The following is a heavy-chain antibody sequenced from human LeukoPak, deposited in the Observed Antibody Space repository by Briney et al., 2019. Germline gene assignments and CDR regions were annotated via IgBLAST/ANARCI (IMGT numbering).Heavy chain of an antibody. J-gene: IGHJ5*02. CDR3: ARVQYQLLFEGNWFDP. CDR1: EYTFTGYY. Sequence: ASVKVSCKASEYTFTGYYIHWVRQAPEQGLEWMGWINPNSGDTHYAQKFQGRVTMTRDTSVSTAYMDLNSLISDDTAVYYCARVQYQLLFEGNWFDPWGQGTLVTLSS. D-gene: IGHD2-2*01. CDR2: INPNSGDT. V-gene: IGHV1-2*02.